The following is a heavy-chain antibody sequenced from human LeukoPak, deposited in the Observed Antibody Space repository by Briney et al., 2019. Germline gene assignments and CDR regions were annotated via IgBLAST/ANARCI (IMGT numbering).Heavy chain of an antibody. V-gene: IGHV3-21*01. Sequence: GGSLRLSCSASGFIFNTFGMNWVRQAPGKGLEWVSSITSSTTYTYYADSVKGRFTISRDNAKNSLLLQMNSLRAEDTAVYYCARDLGEYSYGRDAFDIWGQGTMVTVSS. CDR3: ARDLGEYSYGRDAFDI. J-gene: IGHJ3*02. D-gene: IGHD5-18*01. CDR1: GFIFNTFG. CDR2: ITSSTTYT.